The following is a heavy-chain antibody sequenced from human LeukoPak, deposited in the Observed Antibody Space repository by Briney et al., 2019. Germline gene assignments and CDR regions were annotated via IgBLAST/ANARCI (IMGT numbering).Heavy chain of an antibody. V-gene: IGHV1-18*01. CDR2: ISPYNGNT. J-gene: IGHJ4*02. CDR3: ARVGQGGYYYYFDY. Sequence: ASVKVSCKASGYTFSSYAMNWVRQAPGQGLEWMGWISPYNGNTKYAQKLQGRVTMTTDTSTSTAYMELRSLRSDDTAVYYCARVGQGGYYYYFDYWGQGTLVTVSS. CDR1: GYTFSSYA. D-gene: IGHD3-22*01.